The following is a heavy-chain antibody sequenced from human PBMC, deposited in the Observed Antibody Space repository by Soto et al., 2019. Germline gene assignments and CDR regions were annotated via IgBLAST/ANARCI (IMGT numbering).Heavy chain of an antibody. J-gene: IGHJ5*02. D-gene: IGHD2-15*01. V-gene: IGHV4-31*03. Sequence: QVQLQESGPGLVKPSQTLSLTCTVSGGSISSGGYYWSWIRQHPGKGLEWIGYIYYSGSTYYNPSLKSRVTISVDTSKNQFSLKLSSVTAADTAVYYCARQYCSGGSCYFSRIGWFDPWGQGTLVTVSS. CDR2: IYYSGST. CDR3: ARQYCSGGSCYFSRIGWFDP. CDR1: GGSISSGGYY.